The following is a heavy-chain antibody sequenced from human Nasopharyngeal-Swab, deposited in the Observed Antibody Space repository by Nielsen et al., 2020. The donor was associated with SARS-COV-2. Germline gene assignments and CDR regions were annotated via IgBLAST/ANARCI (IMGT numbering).Heavy chain of an antibody. CDR1: GSTFTDYW. CDR3: ARVRGYSGYDYFYNYGMDV. Sequence: GGSLRLSCQGSGSTFTDYWIAWVRQMPGKGLEWMGIIYPGDSDTRYSPSFQGQVTMSADKSYSTAFLQWRSLKASDTATYYCARVRGYSGYDYFYNYGMDVWGQGTTVTVSS. J-gene: IGHJ6*02. D-gene: IGHD5-12*01. CDR2: IYPGDSDT. V-gene: IGHV5-51*01.